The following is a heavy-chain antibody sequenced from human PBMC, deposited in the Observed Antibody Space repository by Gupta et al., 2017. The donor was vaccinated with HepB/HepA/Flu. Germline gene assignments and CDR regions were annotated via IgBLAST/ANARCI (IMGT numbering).Heavy chain of an antibody. D-gene: IGHD3-3*01. CDR2: MNHSGSR. CDR1: GGSFSGYY. V-gene: IGHV4-34*01. J-gene: IGHJ4*02. Sequence: QVQLQQWGAGLLKPSETLSLTCAVSGGSFSGYYWSWIRQPPGRGLEWVGEMNHSGSRNYNPSLKSRVTISVDTSKNQFSLNINSVTAADTAVYYCARLTYDFWSGYYGTFDFWGQGTRVTVSS. CDR3: ARLTYDFWSGYYGTFDF.